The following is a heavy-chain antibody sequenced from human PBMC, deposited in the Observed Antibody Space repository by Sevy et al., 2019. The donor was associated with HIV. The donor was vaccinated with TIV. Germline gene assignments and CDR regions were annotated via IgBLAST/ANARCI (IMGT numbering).Heavy chain of an antibody. Sequence: SESLSLTCAVSGGSFKSDGYAWSWIRQAPGKSLVWIGYIYHTGSTFYNPSLESRVTISVDRSKNQLSLRLRSVTAADTAVYYCARHSGQWLVNYYFHLWGRGTLVTVSS. J-gene: IGHJ2*01. CDR1: GGSFKSDGYA. CDR3: ARHSGQWLVNYYFHL. CDR2: IYHTGST. D-gene: IGHD6-19*01. V-gene: IGHV4-30-2*01.